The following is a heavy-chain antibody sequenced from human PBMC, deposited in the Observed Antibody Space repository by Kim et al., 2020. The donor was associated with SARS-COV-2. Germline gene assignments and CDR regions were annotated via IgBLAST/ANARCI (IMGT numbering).Heavy chain of an antibody. J-gene: IGHJ2*01. CDR3: AFMREKMATMDWYFDL. Sequence: SLTSRVTISVDTSKNRFSLKLSAVTAADTAVYYCAFMREKMATMDWYFDLWGRGTLVTVSS. V-gene: IGHV4-4*09. D-gene: IGHD5-12*01.